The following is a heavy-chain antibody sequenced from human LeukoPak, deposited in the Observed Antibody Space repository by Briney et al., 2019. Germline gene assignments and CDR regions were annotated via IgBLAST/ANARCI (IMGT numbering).Heavy chain of an antibody. CDR3: ARAKDDSLLWFGEPLYYYGMDV. V-gene: IGHV4-59*01. Sequence: SETLSLTCTVSGGSISSYYWSWIRQPPGKGLEWIGYIYYSGGTNYNPSLKSRVTISVDTSKNQFSLKLSSVTAADTAVYYCARAKDDSLLWFGEPLYYYGMDVWGQGTTVTVSS. D-gene: IGHD3-10*01. CDR1: GGSISSYY. CDR2: IYYSGGT. J-gene: IGHJ6*02.